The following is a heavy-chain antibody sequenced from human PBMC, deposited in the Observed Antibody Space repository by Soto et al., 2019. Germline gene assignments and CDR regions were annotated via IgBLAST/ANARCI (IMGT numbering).Heavy chain of an antibody. J-gene: IGHJ3*02. D-gene: IGHD2-2*01. CDR1: GYTFTGYY. CDR3: ARDLPGEIFLLPAASNHDVFYI. V-gene: IGHV1-2*04. CDR2: INPNSGGT. Sequence: ASVKVTCKASGYTFTGYYMHWVRQAPGQGLEWMGWINPNSGGTNYAQKFQGWVTMTRDTSISTAYMGLSRLRSDDTAVYYCARDLPGEIFLLPAASNHDVFYICAQGSLVPVSS.